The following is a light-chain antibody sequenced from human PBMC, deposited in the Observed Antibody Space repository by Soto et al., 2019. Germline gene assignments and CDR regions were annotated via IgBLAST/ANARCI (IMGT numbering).Light chain of an antibody. Sequence: EIVLTQSPATLSLSPGERATLSCGASHSVSNRYLAWYQQKPGLAPRLLIYDASHRATGTPDRFSGSGSGTEFALTISRLEPEDSAVYYCQHYVTSTTFGQGTKVDIK. V-gene: IGKV3D-20*01. J-gene: IGKJ1*01. CDR1: HSVSNRY. CDR2: DAS. CDR3: QHYVTSTT.